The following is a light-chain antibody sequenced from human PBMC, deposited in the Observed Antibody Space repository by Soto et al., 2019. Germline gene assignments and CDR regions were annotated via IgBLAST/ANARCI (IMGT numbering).Light chain of an antibody. V-gene: IGKV3-20*01. J-gene: IGKJ1*01. CDR2: GAS. Sequence: EIVLTQSPGTLSLSPGERATLSCRASQSVSSSYLAWYQQKPGQAPRLLIYGASSRATGIPDRFSGSGSGTDYFLLIISLVEQEDVADYCQQHRSSPRWTFGQGTKVEIK. CDR1: QSVSSSY. CDR3: QQHRSSPRWT.